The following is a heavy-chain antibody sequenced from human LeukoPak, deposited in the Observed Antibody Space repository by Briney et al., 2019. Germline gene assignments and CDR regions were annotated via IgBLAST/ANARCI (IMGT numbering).Heavy chain of an antibody. CDR2: ISGSGGST. V-gene: IGHV3-23*01. J-gene: IGHJ4*02. Sequence: GGSLRLSCAASGFTFSSYAMSWVRQAPGRGLEWVSAISGSGGSTYYADSVKGRFTISRDNSKNTLYLQMNSLRAEDTAVYYCAKGGYGDYVSNWGQGTLVTVSS. D-gene: IGHD4-17*01. CDR3: AKGGYGDYVSN. CDR1: GFTFSSYA.